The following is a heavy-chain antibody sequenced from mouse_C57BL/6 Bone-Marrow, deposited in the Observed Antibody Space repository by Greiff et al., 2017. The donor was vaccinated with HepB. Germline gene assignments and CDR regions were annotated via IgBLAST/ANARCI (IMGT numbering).Heavy chain of an antibody. D-gene: IGHD2-1*01. Sequence: VQLVESGAELARPGASVKLSCKASGYTFTSYGISWVKQRTGQGLEWIGEIYPRSGNTYYNEKFKGKATLTADKSSSTAYMELRSLTSEDSAVYFCVGNYSFYAMDYWGQGTSVTVSS. J-gene: IGHJ4*01. CDR3: VGNYSFYAMDY. CDR1: GYTFTSYG. V-gene: IGHV1-81*01. CDR2: IYPRSGNT.